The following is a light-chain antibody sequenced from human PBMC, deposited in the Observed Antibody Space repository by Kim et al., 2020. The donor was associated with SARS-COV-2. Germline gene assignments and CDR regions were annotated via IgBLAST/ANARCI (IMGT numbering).Light chain of an antibody. CDR1: QDISNY. Sequence: TASVGGIVTIACRASQDISNYLAWYQQRPGKVPKLLIYAASTLQLGVPSRFSGTGSGTDFTLIINSLQPEDVATYYCQEYYSDPSFGQGTKVDIK. CDR3: QEYYSDPS. V-gene: IGKV1-27*01. CDR2: AAS. J-gene: IGKJ1*01.